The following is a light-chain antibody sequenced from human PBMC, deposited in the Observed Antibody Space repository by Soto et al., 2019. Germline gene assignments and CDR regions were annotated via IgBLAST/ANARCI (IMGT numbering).Light chain of an antibody. CDR2: DAS. CDR3: QQYDRSPIT. CDR1: ESVSSY. V-gene: IGKV3-20*01. Sequence: EIVLTQSPGTLSLSPGERATLSCRASESVSSYLAWYHQKPGQAPRLLIYDASTRATGIPDRFSGSGSGTDFTITGSTLEHEDSVVYYCQQYDRSPITFGQGTKVDIK. J-gene: IGKJ1*01.